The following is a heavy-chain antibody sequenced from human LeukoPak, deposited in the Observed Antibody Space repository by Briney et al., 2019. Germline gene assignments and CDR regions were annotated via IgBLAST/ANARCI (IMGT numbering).Heavy chain of an antibody. J-gene: IGHJ5*02. D-gene: IGHD3-10*01. CDR1: GGTFSDNV. V-gene: IGHV1-69*04. CDR3: VRGGMIRGVESPPFDP. Sequence: ASVKVSCKASGGTFSDNVISWVRQAPGQGLEWMGRIIPMLDIANYAQNFQGRVTFTADKSTSTAYLELRSLRSEDTAVYYCVRGGMIRGVESPPFDPWGQGTLVTVSS. CDR2: IIPMLDIA.